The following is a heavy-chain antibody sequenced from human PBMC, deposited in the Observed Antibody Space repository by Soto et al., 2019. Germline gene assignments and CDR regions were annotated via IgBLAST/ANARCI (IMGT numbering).Heavy chain of an antibody. CDR1: GFTVSSNY. CDR3: ARDSLVVGPRGIGYYGMDV. D-gene: IGHD3-22*01. Sequence: EVQLVESGGGLIQPGGSLRLSCAASGFTVSSNYMSWVRQAPGKGLEWVSVIYSGGSTYYADSVKGRFTISRDNSKNTLYLQMNSLRAEDTAVYYCARDSLVVGPRGIGYYGMDVWGQTTTVTVSS. J-gene: IGHJ6*02. V-gene: IGHV3-53*01. CDR2: IYSGGST.